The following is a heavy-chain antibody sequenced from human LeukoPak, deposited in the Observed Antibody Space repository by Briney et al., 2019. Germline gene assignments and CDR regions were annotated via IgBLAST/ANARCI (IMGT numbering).Heavy chain of an antibody. V-gene: IGHV3-33*01. J-gene: IGHJ6*02. CDR3: ARATLQYLYYYCGMDV. CDR1: GFTFSSYG. D-gene: IGHD4-4*01. CDR2: IWYDGSNK. Sequence: GRSLRLSCAASGFTFSSYGMHWVRQAPGKGLEWVAVIWYDGSNKYYADSVKGRFTISRDNSKNTLYLQMNSLRAEDTAVYYCARATLQYLYYYCGMDVWGQGTTVTVSS.